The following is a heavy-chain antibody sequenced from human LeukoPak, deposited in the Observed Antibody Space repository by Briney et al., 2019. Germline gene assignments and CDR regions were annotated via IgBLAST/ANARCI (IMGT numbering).Heavy chain of an antibody. CDR2: IYYSGST. Sequence: PSETLSLTCTVSGGSISSSSYYWGWICQPPGKGLEWIGYIYYSGSTNYNPSLKSRVTISVDTSKHQFSLKLNSVPAADTAVYYCARGFWFGESYYFDYWGQGTLVTVSS. CDR3: ARGFWFGESYYFDY. V-gene: IGHV4-61*05. CDR1: GGSISSSSYY. D-gene: IGHD3-10*01. J-gene: IGHJ4*02.